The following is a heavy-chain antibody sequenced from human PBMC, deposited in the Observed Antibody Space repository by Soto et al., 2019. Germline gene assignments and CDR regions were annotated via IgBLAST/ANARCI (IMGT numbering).Heavy chain of an antibody. CDR2: IYHSGST. D-gene: IGHD6-13*01. Sequence: PSETLSLTCAVSGYSISSGYYWGWIRQPPGKGLEWIGSIYHSGSTYYNPSLKSRVTISVDTSKNQFSLKLSSVTAADTAVYYCATSNYYRSSWYRPNYGMDVWSHGTTVTVSX. V-gene: IGHV4-38-2*01. CDR1: GYSISSGYY. CDR3: ATSNYYRSSWYRPNYGMDV. J-gene: IGHJ6*02.